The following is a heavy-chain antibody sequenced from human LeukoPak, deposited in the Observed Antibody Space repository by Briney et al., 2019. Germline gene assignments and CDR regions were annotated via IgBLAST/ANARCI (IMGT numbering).Heavy chain of an antibody. J-gene: IGHJ4*02. Sequence: ASVKVSCKASGYTFTGHYLHWVRQAPGQGLEWMGWINPKNAGTNFAQRFQGRVTMTRDTSISTVYMELSRLRSDDTALYYCARTLYIAAVPGGFDYWGQGSLVTVSS. V-gene: IGHV1-2*02. CDR1: GYTFTGHY. CDR3: ARTLYIAAVPGGFDY. D-gene: IGHD6-13*01. CDR2: INPKNAGT.